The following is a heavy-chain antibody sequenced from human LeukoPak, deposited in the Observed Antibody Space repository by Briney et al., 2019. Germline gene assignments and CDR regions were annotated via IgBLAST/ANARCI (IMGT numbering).Heavy chain of an antibody. Sequence: PGGSLRLSCAASGFTFSDYYMSWIRQAPGKGLEWVSYISSSGSTIYYADSVKGRFTNSRDNSKNTLYLQMSSLRAEDTAVYYCAHHGGGTIRLGAFDIWGQGTMVTVSS. D-gene: IGHD3-3*01. V-gene: IGHV3-11*01. CDR3: AHHGGGTIRLGAFDI. CDR1: GFTFSDYY. CDR2: ISSSGSTI. J-gene: IGHJ3*02.